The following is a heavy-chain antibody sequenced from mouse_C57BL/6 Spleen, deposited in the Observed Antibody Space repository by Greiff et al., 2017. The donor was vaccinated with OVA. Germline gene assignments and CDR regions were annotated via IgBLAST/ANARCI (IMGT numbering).Heavy chain of an antibody. CDR2: INYDGSST. V-gene: IGHV5-16*01. CDR1: GFTFSDYY. D-gene: IGHD2-12*01. J-gene: IGHJ4*01. Sequence: EVKLVESEGGLVQPGSSMKLSCTASGFTFSDYYMAWVRQVPEKGLEWVANINYDGSSTYYLDSLKSRFIISRDNAKNILYLQMSSLKSEDTATYYCARELYPYYAMDYWGQGTSVTVSS. CDR3: ARELYPYYAMDY.